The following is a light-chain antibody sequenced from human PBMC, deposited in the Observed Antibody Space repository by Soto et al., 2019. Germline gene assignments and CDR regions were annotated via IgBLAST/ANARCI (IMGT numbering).Light chain of an antibody. V-gene: IGLV1-40*01. CDR1: SSNIGAGYD. CDR2: GNS. CDR3: QSYDSNLSTSVV. J-gene: IGLJ2*01. Sequence: QSVLPQPPSVSGAPGQRVTISCTGSSSNIGAGYDVHWYQQLPGTAPKLLIYGNSNRPSGVPDRFSGSKSGTSASLAITGLQAEDEADYYCQSYDSNLSTSVVFGGGTKLTVL.